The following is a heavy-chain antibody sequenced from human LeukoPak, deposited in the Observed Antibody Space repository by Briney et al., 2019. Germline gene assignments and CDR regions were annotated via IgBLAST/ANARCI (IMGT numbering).Heavy chain of an antibody. J-gene: IGHJ1*01. CDR1: GFTFSSYS. CDR3: ARGPYYYDSSGYYYSSEYFQH. Sequence: AGGTLRFSCAASGFTFSSYSMNRVRQAPGKGLEWVSYISSSISTLYYADSVKGRFTISRDNAKNSLYLQMNSLRDEDTAVYYCARGPYYYDSSGYYYSSEYFQHWGQGTLYSVSS. V-gene: IGHV3-48*02. CDR2: ISSSISTL. D-gene: IGHD3-22*01.